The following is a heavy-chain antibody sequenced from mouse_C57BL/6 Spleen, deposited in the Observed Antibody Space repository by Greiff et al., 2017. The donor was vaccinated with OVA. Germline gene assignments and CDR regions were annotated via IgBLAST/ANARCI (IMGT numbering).Heavy chain of an antibody. CDR2: ISGGGGNT. V-gene: IGHV5-9*01. CDR3: ASHYYGSSSYYFDY. J-gene: IGHJ2*01. D-gene: IGHD1-1*01. CDR1: GFTFSSYT. Sequence: EVNVVESGGGLVKPGGSLKLSCAASGFTFSSYTMSWVRQTPEKRLEWVATISGGGGNTYYPDSVKGRFTISRDNAKNTLYLQMSSLRSEDTALYYCASHYYGSSSYYFDYWGQGTTLTVSS.